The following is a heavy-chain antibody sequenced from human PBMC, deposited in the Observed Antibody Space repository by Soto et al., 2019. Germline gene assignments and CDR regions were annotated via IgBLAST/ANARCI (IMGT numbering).Heavy chain of an antibody. J-gene: IGHJ5*02. CDR3: ATTRGIAVGGSFDH. CDR1: GASISSRSSY. V-gene: IGHV4-39*01. D-gene: IGHD6-13*01. CDR2: FYSGST. Sequence: PSETLSLTCIVCGASISSRSSYWGWIRQPPGKGLEWVGTFYSGSTYNNPSLKSRVTISVDTSKNQFSLKLSSVAAEGTAIYYCATTRGIAVGGSFDHWGQGTLVTVSS.